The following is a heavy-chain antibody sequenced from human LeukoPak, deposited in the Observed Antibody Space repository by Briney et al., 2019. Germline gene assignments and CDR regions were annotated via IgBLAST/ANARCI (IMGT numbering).Heavy chain of an antibody. CDR1: GFTFSSYG. CDR3: AKDVGTNYEYYGMDV. D-gene: IGHD1-7*01. CDR2: IPYDGSNE. V-gene: IGHV3-30*19. Sequence: GGSLRLSCAASGFTFSSYGMHWVRQAPGKGLQWLAVIPYDGSNEFYADSVKGRLTISRDNSKNTLYLQMHSLGPEDTAVYFCAKDVGTNYEYYGMDVWGQGTTVTVTS. J-gene: IGHJ6*02.